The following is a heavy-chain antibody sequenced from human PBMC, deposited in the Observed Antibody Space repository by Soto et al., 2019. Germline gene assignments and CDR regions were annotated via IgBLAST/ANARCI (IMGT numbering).Heavy chain of an antibody. V-gene: IGHV1-3*01. Sequence: ASVKVSCKASGYTFTSYAMHWVRQAPGQRLEWMGWINAGNGNTKYSQKFQGRVTITRDTSASTAYMELSSLRSEDTAVYYCARGPTGITPWYYYGMDVWGQGTTVTVSS. CDR1: GYTFTSYA. CDR2: INAGNGNT. J-gene: IGHJ6*02. D-gene: IGHD1-1*01. CDR3: ARGPTGITPWYYYGMDV.